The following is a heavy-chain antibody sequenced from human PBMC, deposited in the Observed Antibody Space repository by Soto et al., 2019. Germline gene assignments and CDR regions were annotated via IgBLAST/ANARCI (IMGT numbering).Heavy chain of an antibody. CDR3: AREDAPYDSSY. V-gene: IGHV1-8*01. D-gene: IGHD3-22*01. CDR2: MNPNSGNT. CDR1: GYTFTSYD. Sequence: ASVKVSCKASGYTFTSYDINWVRQATGQGLEWMGWMNPNSGNTGYAQKFPGRVPMTRNTSISTAYMELSSMRSEDTAVYYCAREDAPYDSSYWGQGTLVTVSS. J-gene: IGHJ4*02.